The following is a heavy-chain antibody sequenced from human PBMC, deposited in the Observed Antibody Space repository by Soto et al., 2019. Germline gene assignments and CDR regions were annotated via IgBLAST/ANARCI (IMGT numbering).Heavy chain of an antibody. CDR3: AKDEGIAAAGTLFDY. CDR1: GFTFSSYA. D-gene: IGHD6-13*01. CDR2: ISGSGGST. J-gene: IGHJ4*02. Sequence: GGSLRLSCAASGFTFSSYAMSWVRQAPGKGLEWVSTISGSGGSTYYADSVKGRFTISRDNSKNTLYLQMNSLRAEDTAVYYCAKDEGIAAAGTLFDYWGQGTLVTVSS. V-gene: IGHV3-23*01.